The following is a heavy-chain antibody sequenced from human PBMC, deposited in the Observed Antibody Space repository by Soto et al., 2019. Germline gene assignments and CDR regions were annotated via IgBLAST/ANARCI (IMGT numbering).Heavy chain of an antibody. D-gene: IGHD2-8*01. V-gene: IGHV3-9*01. CDR1: GFTFDDYA. Sequence: GGSLRLSCAASGFTFDDYAMHWVRQAPGKGLEWVSGISWNSGSIGYADSVKGRFTISRDNAKNSLYLQMNSLRAEDTALYYCAKDTVPLVRSGAFDYWGQGTLVTVSS. J-gene: IGHJ4*02. CDR2: ISWNSGSI. CDR3: AKDTVPLVRSGAFDY.